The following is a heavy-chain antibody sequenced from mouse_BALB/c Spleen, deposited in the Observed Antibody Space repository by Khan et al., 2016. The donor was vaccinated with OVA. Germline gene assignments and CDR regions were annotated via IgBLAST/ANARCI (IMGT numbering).Heavy chain of an antibody. CDR2: IYPGDDST. Sequence: QVQLQQSGPELVKPGSLVKISCKASGYTFTAYDINWVMQRPGQGLEWIGWIYPGDDSTKYNENFKGKATLTADKSSNPVYMQLNSLTSEKSAVYFWAREGLRGVGLDYWGQGSSVSVSS. V-gene: IGHV1S56*01. CDR1: GYTFTAYD. D-gene: IGHD2-4*01. CDR3: AREGLRGVGLDY. J-gene: IGHJ4*01.